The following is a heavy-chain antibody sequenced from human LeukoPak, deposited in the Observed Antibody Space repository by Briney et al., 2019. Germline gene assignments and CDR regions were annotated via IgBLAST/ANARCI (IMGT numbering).Heavy chain of an antibody. J-gene: IGHJ4*02. V-gene: IGHV3-53*01. CDR1: GFTVSSYY. CDR3: ASQTTVKYYFDY. CDR2: IYSGGST. Sequence: GGSLRLSCAASGFTVSSYYMSWVRQAPGKGLEWVSVIYSGGSTNYADSVKGRFTISRDNSQNTLYLQINSLTAEDTAVYYCASQTTVKYYFDYWGQGTLVSVSS. D-gene: IGHD4-17*01.